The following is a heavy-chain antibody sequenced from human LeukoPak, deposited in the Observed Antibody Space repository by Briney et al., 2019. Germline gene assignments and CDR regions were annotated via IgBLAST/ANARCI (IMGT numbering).Heavy chain of an antibody. D-gene: IGHD5-12*01. CDR1: GFTFSNAW. Sequence: GGSLRLSCAASGFTFSNAWMSWVRQAPGKGLEWVGRIKSKTDGGTTDYAAPVKGRFTISRDDSKNTLYLQMNSLKTEDTAMYYCTTGGYEAPLFDYWGQGTLVTVSS. J-gene: IGHJ4*02. V-gene: IGHV3-15*01. CDR3: TTGGYEAPLFDY. CDR2: IKSKTDGGTT.